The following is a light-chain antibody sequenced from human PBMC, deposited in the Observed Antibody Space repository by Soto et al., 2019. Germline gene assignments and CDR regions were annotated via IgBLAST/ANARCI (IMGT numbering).Light chain of an antibody. J-gene: IGKJ2*01. CDR3: QQSHSTPPT. CDR1: HNIVTY. V-gene: IGKV1-39*01. Sequence: DIHMAQSPPSLSASVGDRVTITCRASHNIVTYLNWYQQKAGKAPSLLIYEASHLQSGVPFRFFGSGSGTDFTLTIANLQHEDSATYYCQQSHSTPPTFGPGTKLEIK. CDR2: EAS.